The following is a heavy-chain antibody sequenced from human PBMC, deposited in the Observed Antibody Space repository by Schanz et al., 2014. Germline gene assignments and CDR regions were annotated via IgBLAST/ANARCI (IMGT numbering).Heavy chain of an antibody. CDR1: GFTFSSYA. V-gene: IGHV3-66*01. D-gene: IGHD3-22*01. J-gene: IGHJ2*01. CDR3: ARKHYYDTSGYRYFDL. CDR2: IYSGGTS. Sequence: EVQLLESGGGLVQPGGSLRLSCAASGFTFSSYAMSWVRQAPGKGLELVSVIYSGGTSHSADSVMGRFTTSRDNSKNTVYLQMNSLRVEDTAMYYCARKHYYDTSGYRYFDLWGRGPLVTVSS.